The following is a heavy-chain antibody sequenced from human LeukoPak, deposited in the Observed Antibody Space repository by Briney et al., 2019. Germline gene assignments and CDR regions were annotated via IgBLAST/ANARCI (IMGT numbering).Heavy chain of an antibody. V-gene: IGHV1-18*01. CDR3: ARDWVRYCSTASCLLQFDS. CDR1: GYTFSSHG. CDR2: ISAYNGNI. Sequence: GASVKVSCKAYGYTFSSHGISWVRQAPGQGLEWMGWISAYNGNINSAQKLQGRLTMTTDTSTNTAYMELRGLRSDDTAVYYCARDWVRYCSTASCLLQFDSWGQGTLVTVPS. J-gene: IGHJ4*02. D-gene: IGHD3-16*02.